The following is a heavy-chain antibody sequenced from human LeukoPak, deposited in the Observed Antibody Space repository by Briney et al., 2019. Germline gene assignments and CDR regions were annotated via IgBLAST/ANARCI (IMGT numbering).Heavy chain of an antibody. CDR3: ARGVDYGGNLDY. D-gene: IGHD4-23*01. V-gene: IGHV4-59*01. CDR2: IYYSGSI. Sequence: SETLSLTCTVSGASISSYYWSWIRQPPGKGLEWIGYIYYSGSINYNPSLKSRVTISGDTSKKQFSLKLNSVTAADTAVYYCARGVDYGGNLDYWGQGTLVTVSS. J-gene: IGHJ4*02. CDR1: GASISSYY.